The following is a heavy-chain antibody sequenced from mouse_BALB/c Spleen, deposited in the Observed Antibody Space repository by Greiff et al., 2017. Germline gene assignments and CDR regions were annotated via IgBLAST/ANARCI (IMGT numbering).Heavy chain of an antibody. Sequence: EVKLQESGGGLVQPGGSLKLSCAASGFDFSRYWMSWVRQAPGKGLEWIGEINPDSSTINYTPSLKDKFIISRDNAKNTLYLQMSKVRSEDTALYYCARPVSMITTGPWFAYWGQGTLVTVSA. CDR1: GFDFSRYW. CDR3: ARPVSMITTGPWFAY. V-gene: IGHV4-1*02. D-gene: IGHD2-4*01. CDR2: INPDSSTI. J-gene: IGHJ3*01.